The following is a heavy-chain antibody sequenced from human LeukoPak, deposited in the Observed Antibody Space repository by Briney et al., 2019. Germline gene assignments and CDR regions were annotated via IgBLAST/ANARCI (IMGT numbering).Heavy chain of an antibody. J-gene: IGHJ4*02. CDR1: GGSICSSSYY. CDR3: ARHSRDTAMVDY. CDR2: IYYSGST. Sequence: SEALSLTCTVSGGSICSSSYYWGWIRQPPGKGLEWIGSIYYSGSTYYNPSLKSRVTISVDTSKNQFSLKLSSVTAADTAVYYCARHSRDTAMVDYWGQGTLVTVSS. D-gene: IGHD5-18*01. V-gene: IGHV4-39*01.